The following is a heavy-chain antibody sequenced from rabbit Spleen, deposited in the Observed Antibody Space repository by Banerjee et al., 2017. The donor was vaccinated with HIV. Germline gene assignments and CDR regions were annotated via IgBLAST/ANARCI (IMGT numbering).Heavy chain of an antibody. CDR2: INIVTGKS. J-gene: IGHJ6*01. CDR1: GFSFSSGYD. V-gene: IGHV1S45*01. CDR3: ARDTGSSFSSYGMDL. Sequence: QEQLEESGGGLVKPEGSLTLTCKASGFSFSSGYDMCWVRQAPGKGLEWIACINIVTGKSVYASWAKGRFTMSRTSSTTVTLQMTSLTAADTATYFCARDTGSSFSSYGMDLWGQGTLVTVS. D-gene: IGHD8-1*01.